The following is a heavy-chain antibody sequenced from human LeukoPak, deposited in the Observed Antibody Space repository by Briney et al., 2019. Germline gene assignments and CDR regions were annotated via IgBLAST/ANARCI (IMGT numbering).Heavy chain of an antibody. CDR3: ASTAGYSSGWYA. CDR1: GFTFSSYA. Sequence: PGGSLRLSCAASGFTFSSYAMSWVRQAPGKGLEWVSAISGSGGSTYYADSVKGRFTISRDNAKNSLYLQMNSLSAEDTAVYYCASTAGYSSGWYAWGQGTLVTVSS. CDR2: ISGSGGST. D-gene: IGHD6-19*01. V-gene: IGHV3-23*01. J-gene: IGHJ5*02.